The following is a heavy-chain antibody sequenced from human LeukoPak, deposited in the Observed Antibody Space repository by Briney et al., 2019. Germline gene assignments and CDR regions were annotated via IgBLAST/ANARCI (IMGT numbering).Heavy chain of an antibody. CDR2: ISHSGST. D-gene: IGHD6-6*01. Sequence: SETLSLTCAVDGGAFSGYYWTWIRQPPGKGLEWIGEISHSGSTSYNPSLKSRVTISVDTSKNQFSLNLSSVTAADTAVYYCARGDVAARLAYWGQGTLVTVSS. J-gene: IGHJ4*02. CDR1: GGAFSGYY. CDR3: ARGDVAARLAY. V-gene: IGHV4-34*01.